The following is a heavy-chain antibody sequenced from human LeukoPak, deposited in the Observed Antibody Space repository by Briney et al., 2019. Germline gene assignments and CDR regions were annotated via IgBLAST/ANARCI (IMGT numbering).Heavy chain of an antibody. D-gene: IGHD3-10*01. V-gene: IGHV5-10-1*01. CDR1: GYSFTSYW. J-gene: IGHJ4*02. CDR2: IDPSDSYS. CDR3: ARHAYGSGSYSNFDY. Sequence: GEPLKISCKGSGYSFTSYWISWVRQMPGKGLEWMGRIDPSDSYSNYSPSFQGHVTISTDKSISTAYLQWSSLKTSDTAMYYCARHAYGSGSYSNFDYWGQGTLVTVSS.